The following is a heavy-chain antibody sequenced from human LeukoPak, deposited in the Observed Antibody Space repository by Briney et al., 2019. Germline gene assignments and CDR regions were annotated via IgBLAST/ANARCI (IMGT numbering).Heavy chain of an antibody. V-gene: IGHV4-59*08. Sequence: SETLSLTCTVSGGSISSNYWSWIRQPPGKGLEWIGYIFYSGSTNYNPSLKSRVTISVDTSKNQFSLKLSSVTAADTAVYYCARPYGAAGLDWGQGTLVTVSS. CDR3: ARPYGAAGLD. D-gene: IGHD4-17*01. CDR1: GGSISSNY. CDR2: IFYSGST. J-gene: IGHJ4*02.